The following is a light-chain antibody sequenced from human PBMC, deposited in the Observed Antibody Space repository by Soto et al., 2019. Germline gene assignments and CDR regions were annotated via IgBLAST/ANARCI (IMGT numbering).Light chain of an antibody. CDR2: EVS. CDR1: SSDVGGYRY. Sequence: QSALTQPASVSGSPGQSITISCTGTSSDVGGYRYVSWYQHHPGKAPKLVIYEVSNRPSGVSNRFSGFKSGNTASLTFSGLQAEDEADYYCSSYTSSSPCVFGTGTKLTVL. V-gene: IGLV2-14*01. J-gene: IGLJ1*01. CDR3: SSYTSSSPCV.